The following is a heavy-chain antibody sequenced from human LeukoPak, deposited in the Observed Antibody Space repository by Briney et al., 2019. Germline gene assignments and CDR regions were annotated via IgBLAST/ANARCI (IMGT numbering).Heavy chain of an antibody. D-gene: IGHD6-19*01. J-gene: IGHJ4*02. V-gene: IGHV1-58*02. CDR1: GFTFTSSA. Sequence: SVKVTCKASGFTFTSSAMQWVRQARGQRLEWIGWIVVGSGNTNYAQKFQERVTITRDMSTSTGYMELSGLRSEDTAVYYCAADPDGSGWYGGGDYWGQGTLVTVSS. CDR2: IVVGSGNT. CDR3: AADPDGSGWYGGGDY.